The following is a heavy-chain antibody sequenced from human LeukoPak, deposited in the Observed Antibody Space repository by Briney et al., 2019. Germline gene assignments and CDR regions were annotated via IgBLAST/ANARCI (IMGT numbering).Heavy chain of an antibody. D-gene: IGHD3-9*01. Sequence: GGSLRLSCADSGFTFSSYWMSWVRQAPGKGLEWVAKIKQDGSEKYYVDSVKGRFTISRDNAKNSLYLQMNSLTDEDTAVYYCARDRSDILTGYNDAFDIWGQGTMVTVSS. CDR1: GFTFSSYW. J-gene: IGHJ3*02. CDR2: IKQDGSEK. V-gene: IGHV3-7*01. CDR3: ARDRSDILTGYNDAFDI.